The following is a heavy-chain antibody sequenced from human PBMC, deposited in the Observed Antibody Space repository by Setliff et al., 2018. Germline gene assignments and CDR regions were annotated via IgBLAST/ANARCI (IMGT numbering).Heavy chain of an antibody. CDR2: IYHSGST. CDR3: ARGGYYYDSSGYYRASYYYYYGMDV. J-gene: IGHJ6*02. CDR1: GGSISSSNW. Sequence: SETLSLTCAVSGGSISSSNWWSWVRQPPGKGLEWIGEIYHSGSTNYNPSLKSRVTISVDKSKNQFSLKLSSVTAADTAVYYCARGGYYYDSSGYYRASYYYYYGMDVWGQGTTVTV. D-gene: IGHD3-22*01. V-gene: IGHV4-4*02.